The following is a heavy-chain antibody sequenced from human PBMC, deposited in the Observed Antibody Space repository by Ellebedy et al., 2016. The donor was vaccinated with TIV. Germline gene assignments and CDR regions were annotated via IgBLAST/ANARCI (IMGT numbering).Heavy chain of an antibody. D-gene: IGHD6-13*01. CDR2: ISSSSSTI. J-gene: IGHJ4*02. V-gene: IGHV3-48*04. Sequence: GGSLRLSXAASGFTFSSYSMNWVRQAPGKGLEWVSYISSSSSTIYYADSVKGRFTISRDNAKNSLYLQMNSLRAEDTAVYYCARASGGSWYLYFDYWGQGTLVTVSS. CDR1: GFTFSSYS. CDR3: ARASGGSWYLYFDY.